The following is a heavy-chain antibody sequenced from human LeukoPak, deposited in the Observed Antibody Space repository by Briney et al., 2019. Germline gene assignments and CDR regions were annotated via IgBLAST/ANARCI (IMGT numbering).Heavy chain of an antibody. J-gene: IGHJ6*03. CDR1: GVSIRSAGYS. V-gene: IGHV4-31*11. CDR2: VYYSGST. Sequence: PSETLSLTCAVSGVSIRSAGYSYYWIRQHPGKGLEWIGHVYYSGSTSYNPSLKSRVAMSIDPSKNRFSLNLTSVTAADTAVYYCTRLQRGLYSSAKPYYYYYMDVWGKGTTVTVSS. D-gene: IGHD6-25*01. CDR3: TRLQRGLYSSAKPYYYYYMDV.